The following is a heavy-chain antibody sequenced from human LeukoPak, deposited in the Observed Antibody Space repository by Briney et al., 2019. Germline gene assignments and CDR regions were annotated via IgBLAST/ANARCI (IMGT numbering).Heavy chain of an antibody. CDR2: ISGSGGST. V-gene: IGHV3-23*01. J-gene: IGHJ3*02. Sequence: GGSLRLSCAASGFTFSRYAMSWVRQAPGKGLEWVSAISGSGGSTYYADSVKGRFTISRDNSKNTLYLQMNSLGAEDTAVYYCAKPTYWLANAFDIWGQGTMVTVSS. D-gene: IGHD3-9*01. CDR3: AKPTYWLANAFDI. CDR1: GFTFSRYA.